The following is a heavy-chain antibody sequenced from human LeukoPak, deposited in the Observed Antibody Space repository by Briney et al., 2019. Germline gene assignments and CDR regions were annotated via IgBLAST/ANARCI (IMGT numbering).Heavy chain of an antibody. Sequence: GGSLRLSCAASGFTFNSYTMHWVRQAPGKGLEWVAVISYDGSNKYYADSVKGRFTISRDNSKNTLYLQMNSLRAEDTAVYYCARLPAGAEYYMDVWGKGTTVTVSS. J-gene: IGHJ6*03. CDR3: ARLPAGAEYYMDV. CDR1: GFTFNSYT. D-gene: IGHD7-27*01. CDR2: ISYDGSNK. V-gene: IGHV3-30-3*01.